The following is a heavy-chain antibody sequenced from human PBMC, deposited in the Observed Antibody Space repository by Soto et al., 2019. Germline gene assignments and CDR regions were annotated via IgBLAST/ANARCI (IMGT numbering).Heavy chain of an antibody. CDR2: VSYDGANT. CDR3: AKSKSGVGPYQLQSVFDY. Sequence: QGQLVESGGGVVQPGRSLRLSCAASGFTFSSYGMHWVRQAPGKGLEWVAVVSYDGANTYYIDSVKGRFTVSRVNSKNTVFLQMNSLRAEDTAVYYCAKSKSGVGPYQLQSVFDYWGQGARVTVSS. J-gene: IGHJ4*02. V-gene: IGHV3-30*18. CDR1: GFTFSSYG. D-gene: IGHD1-26*01.